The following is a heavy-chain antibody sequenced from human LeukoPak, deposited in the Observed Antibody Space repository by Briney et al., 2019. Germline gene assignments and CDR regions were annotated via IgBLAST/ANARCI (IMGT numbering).Heavy chain of an antibody. D-gene: IGHD6-13*01. V-gene: IGHV3-7*01. CDR2: IKQDESVT. CDR3: AKDRGSWYDMGY. CDR1: GFTFSNYW. Sequence: GGSLRLSCAASGFTFSNYWMSWVRQAPGKGLEWVANIKQDESVTSYVDSVKGRFTISRDNAKNSLYLQMNSLRADDTAVYYCAKDRGSWYDMGYWGQGTLVTVSS. J-gene: IGHJ4*02.